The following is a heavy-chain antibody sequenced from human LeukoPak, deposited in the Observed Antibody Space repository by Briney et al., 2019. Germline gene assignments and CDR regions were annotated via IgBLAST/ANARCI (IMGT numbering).Heavy chain of an antibody. CDR2: IYTSGST. D-gene: IGHD3-22*01. CDR3: AGIRDSSGYYLGAFDI. Sequence: PSETLSLTCTVSNGSISGYYWSWIRQPAGKGLEWIGRIYTSGSTNYNPSLKSRVTMSVDTSKNQFFLKLTSVTAADTAIYHCAGIRDSSGYYLGAFDIWGQGTTVTVSS. J-gene: IGHJ3*02. V-gene: IGHV4-4*07. CDR1: NGSISGYY.